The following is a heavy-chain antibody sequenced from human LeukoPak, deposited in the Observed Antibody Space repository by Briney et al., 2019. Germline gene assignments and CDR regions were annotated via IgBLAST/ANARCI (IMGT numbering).Heavy chain of an antibody. CDR3: ARTATLLSITIFGVVKPHFDY. D-gene: IGHD3-3*01. CDR2: IKPSSGST. V-gene: IGHV1-46*01. J-gene: IGHJ4*02. CDR1: GYTFTSSS. Sequence: GASVKVSCKASGYTFTSSSFHWVRQAPGQGLEWMGIIKPSSGSTSYVQKLQGRVAMTRDTSTSTVYMELSSLRSEDTAVYYCARTATLLSITIFGVVKPHFDYWGQGTLVTVSS.